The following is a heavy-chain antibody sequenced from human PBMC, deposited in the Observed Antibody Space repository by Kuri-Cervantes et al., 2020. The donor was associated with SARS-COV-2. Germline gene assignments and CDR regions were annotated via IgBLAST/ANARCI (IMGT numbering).Heavy chain of an antibody. V-gene: IGHV4-61*01. J-gene: IGHJ3*01. CDR2: INHSGSA. CDR3: ARASTTIYGVLIALFSSNAFGV. CDR1: GGSVSSGSYY. Sequence: GSLRLSCTVSGGSVSSGSYYWSWIRQPPGRGLEWIGEINHSGSANYSPSLKSRVTISVDTSKNQFSLRLSSVTAADTGVYYCARASTTIYGVLIALFSSNAFGVWGQGTMVTVSS. D-gene: IGHD3-3*01.